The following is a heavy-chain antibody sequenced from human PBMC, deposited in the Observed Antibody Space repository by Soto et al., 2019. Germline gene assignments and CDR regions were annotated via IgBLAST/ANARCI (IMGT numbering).Heavy chain of an antibody. D-gene: IGHD2-2*02. V-gene: IGHV1-69*04. CDR3: ARAVVVVPAAIGFYYMDV. CDR2: IIPILGIA. Sequence: ASVKVSCKASGYTFTSYAMHWVRQAPGQRLEWMGRIIPILGIANYAQKFQGRVTITADKSTSTAYMELSSLRSEDTAVYYCARAVVVVPAAIGFYYMDVWGKGTTVTVSS. CDR1: GYTFTSYA. J-gene: IGHJ6*03.